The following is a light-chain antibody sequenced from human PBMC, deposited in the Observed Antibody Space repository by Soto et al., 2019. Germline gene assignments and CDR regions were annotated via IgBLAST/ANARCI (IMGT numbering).Light chain of an antibody. CDR1: SSNIGSNT. CDR3: AVWDDSLNGRV. CDR2: GNN. V-gene: IGLV1-44*01. J-gene: IGLJ2*01. Sequence: QSVLTQPPSASGTPGQRVTISCSGSSSNIGSNTVECYRQFPGTAPKLLIYGNNQRPSGVPDRFSGSKSGTSASLAISGLHSEDEADYYCAVWDDSLNGRVFGGGTKLTVL.